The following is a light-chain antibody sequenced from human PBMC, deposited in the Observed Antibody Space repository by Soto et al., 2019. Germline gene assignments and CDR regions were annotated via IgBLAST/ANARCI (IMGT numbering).Light chain of an antibody. CDR2: GAS. V-gene: IGKV3-20*01. CDR3: QQYGSSPPVT. CDR1: QSVSSSY. J-gene: IGKJ5*01. Sequence: EIVLTQSPGTLSLSPGERATLSCRASQSVSSSYLAWYQQKPGQAPSLLIYGASSRATGIPDRFSGSGSGTDCPLTISRLEPEDFAVYYWQQYGSSPPVTFGQGTRLEIK.